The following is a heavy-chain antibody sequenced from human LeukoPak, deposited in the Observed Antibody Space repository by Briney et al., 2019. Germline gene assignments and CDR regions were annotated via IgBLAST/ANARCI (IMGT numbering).Heavy chain of an antibody. CDR3: ARVFSGYCSSTSCYDSVGYFDY. D-gene: IGHD2-2*01. V-gene: IGHV1-18*01. CDR1: GYTFTSYG. J-gene: IGHJ4*02. CDR2: IRAYNGNT. Sequence: GASVKVSCKASGYTFTSYGISWVRQAPGQGLEWMGWIRAYNGNTNYAQKLQGRVTMTTDTSTSTAYMELRSLRSDDTAVYYCARVFSGYCSSTSCYDSVGYFDYWGQGTLVTVSS.